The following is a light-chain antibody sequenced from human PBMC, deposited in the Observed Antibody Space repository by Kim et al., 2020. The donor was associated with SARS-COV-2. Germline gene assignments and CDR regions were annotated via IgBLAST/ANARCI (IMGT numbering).Light chain of an antibody. CDR3: NSRESGVNHVV. Sequence: ALGQTVRITCQGASLISYYASLYQQKPGQAPVLFIYEKNNRPSGIPDRFSGSSSRNTASLTSTGAQAEDEADYYCNSRESGVNHVVFGGGTQLTVL. CDR1: SLISYY. J-gene: IGLJ3*02. CDR2: EKN. V-gene: IGLV3-19*01.